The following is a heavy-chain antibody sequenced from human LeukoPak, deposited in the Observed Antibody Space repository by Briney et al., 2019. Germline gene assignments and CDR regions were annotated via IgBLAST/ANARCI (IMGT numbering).Heavy chain of an antibody. D-gene: IGHD1-1*01. CDR1: GFTFSNHG. J-gene: IGHJ5*02. Sequence: GGSLRLSCAASGFTFSNHGMHWVRQAPGKGLEWVALIWYDGSNKEYAESVKGRFTISRDNSKNTLYLQMNSLRDEDTDVYYCSSDQGTSTTAPKRKGRFDPWGQGTLVTVSS. CDR2: IWYDGSNK. CDR3: SSDQGTSTTAPKRKGRFDP. V-gene: IGHV3-33*01.